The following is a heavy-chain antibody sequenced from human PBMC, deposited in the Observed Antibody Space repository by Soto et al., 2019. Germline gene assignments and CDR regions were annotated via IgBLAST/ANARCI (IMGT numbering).Heavy chain of an antibody. CDR2: ILYDGSDK. Sequence: QVQLVESGGGVVQPGRSLRLSCAASGFTFSNYGMHWVRQAPGKGLEWVAFILYDGSDKYFADSVKGRFTISRDNSKNTLDLQMKGPRAEDTAVYYCAKDRIVMIRGVMNYYGMDVWGQGTTVTVSS. CDR1: GFTFSNYG. D-gene: IGHD3-10*01. V-gene: IGHV3-30*18. CDR3: AKDRIVMIRGVMNYYGMDV. J-gene: IGHJ6*02.